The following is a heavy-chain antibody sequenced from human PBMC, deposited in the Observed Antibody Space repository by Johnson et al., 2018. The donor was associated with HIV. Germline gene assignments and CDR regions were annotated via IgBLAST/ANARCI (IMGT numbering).Heavy chain of an antibody. CDR2: IYSDGTT. J-gene: IGHJ3*02. CDR3: ARAGQLPEDAFDI. CDR1: GFTVRSSY. D-gene: IGHD1-7*01. Sequence: VQLVESGGGLVQPGGSLRLSCAASGFTVRSSYMSWVRQAPGKGLEHVSVIYSDGTTYYADFVKGRFTISRDSSKDTLYLQMNSLRAEDTAVYYCARAGQLPEDAFDIWGQGTMVTVSS. V-gene: IGHV3-66*01.